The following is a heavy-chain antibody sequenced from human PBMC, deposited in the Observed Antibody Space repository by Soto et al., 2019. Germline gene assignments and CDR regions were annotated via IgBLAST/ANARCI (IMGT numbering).Heavy chain of an antibody. J-gene: IGHJ4*02. CDR3: ARARDYGSGSYDDY. CDR1: GGSISSYY. Sequence: SETLSLTCSVSGGSISSYYWSWIRQPPGKGLEWIGYIYYSGSTNYNPSLKSRVTISVDTSKNQFSLKLSSVTAADTAVYYCARARDYGSGSYDDYWRQGTVVTGTS. CDR2: IYYSGST. D-gene: IGHD3-10*01. V-gene: IGHV4-59*08.